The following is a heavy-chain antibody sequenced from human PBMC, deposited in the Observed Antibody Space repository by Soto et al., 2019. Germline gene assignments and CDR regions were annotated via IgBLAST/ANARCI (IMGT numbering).Heavy chain of an antibody. J-gene: IGHJ4*02. CDR3: ARQGIVATINYGQDY. V-gene: IGHV5-10-1*01. CDR1: GYSFTSYW. CDR2: IDPSDSYT. Sequence: PGESLKISCKGSGYSFTSYWISWVRQMPGKGLEWMGRIDPSDSYTNYSPSFQGHVTISADKSISTAYLQWSSLKASDTAMYYCARQGIVATINYGQDYWGQGTLVTVSS. D-gene: IGHD5-12*01.